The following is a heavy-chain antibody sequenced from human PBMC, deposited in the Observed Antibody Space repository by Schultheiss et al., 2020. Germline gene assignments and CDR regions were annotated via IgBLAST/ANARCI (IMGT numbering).Heavy chain of an antibody. CDR1: GGTFSSYA. CDR3: ARDQMVLSYYYYGMDV. J-gene: IGHJ6*02. CDR2: INPNSGGT. V-gene: IGHV1-2*02. D-gene: IGHD2/OR15-2a*01. Sequence: ASVKVSCKASGGTFSSYAISWVRQAPGQELEWMGGINPNSGGTNYAQKFQGRVTMTRDTSISTAYMELSSLRSEDTAVYYCARDQMVLSYYYYGMDVWGQGTTVTVSS.